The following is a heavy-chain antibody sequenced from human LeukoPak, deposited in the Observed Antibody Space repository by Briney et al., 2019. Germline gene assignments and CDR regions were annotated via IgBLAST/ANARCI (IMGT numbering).Heavy chain of an antibody. CDR2: ISIGSSYI. CDR3: ASKGGAVAGVFDY. Sequence: GGSLRLSCVASGITFSTYSMNWVRRAPGKGLEWVSSISIGSSYIYYADSVKGRFTISRDNAKNSLYLQMNSLRAEDTAVYYCASKGGAVAGVFDYWGQGTLVTVSS. V-gene: IGHV3-21*01. CDR1: GITFSTYS. D-gene: IGHD6-19*01. J-gene: IGHJ4*02.